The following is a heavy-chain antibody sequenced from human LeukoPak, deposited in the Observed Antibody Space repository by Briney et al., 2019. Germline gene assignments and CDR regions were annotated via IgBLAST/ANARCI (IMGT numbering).Heavy chain of an antibody. V-gene: IGHV3-23*01. CDR3: AKSPPGPSYGFRDY. CDR2: ISGSGGST. Sequence: GGSLRLSCAASGFTFSSYAMSWVRQAPGKGLGWVSAISGSGGSTYYADSVKGRFTTSRDNSKNTLYLQMNSLRAEDTAVYYCAKSPPGPSYGFRDYWGQGTLVTVSS. J-gene: IGHJ4*02. CDR1: GFTFSSYA. D-gene: IGHD5-18*01.